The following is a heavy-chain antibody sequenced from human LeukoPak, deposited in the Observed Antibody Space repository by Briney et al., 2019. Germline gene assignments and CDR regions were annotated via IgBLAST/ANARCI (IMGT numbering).Heavy chain of an antibody. CDR2: INFYNGNI. J-gene: IGHJ4*02. CDR3: ARVVLLWFGELDYFDY. V-gene: IGHV1-18*01. CDR1: GYTFTSYG. Sequence: ASVKVSCKASGYTFTSYGISWVRQAPGQGLEWMGWINFYNGNIDYAQKLQGRVTMTTDTSTSTAYMELRSLRSDDTAVYYCARVVLLWFGELDYFDYCGQGTLCTVSS. D-gene: IGHD3-10*01.